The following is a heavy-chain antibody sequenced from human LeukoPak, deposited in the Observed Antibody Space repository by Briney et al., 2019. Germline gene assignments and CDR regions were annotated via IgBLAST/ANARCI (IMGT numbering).Heavy chain of an antibody. CDR1: GYSFRSYY. V-gene: IGHV1-46*01. CDR2: INPGGGYT. D-gene: IGHD6-6*01. Sequence: ASVKVSCKASGYSFRSYYINWVRQAPGQGLEWMGLINPGGGYTKYAQTFQGGVTMTRDTSTNTVYMHLSSLRSEDTAIYYCAREGSRSSLGGYGYWGQGTLVTVSS. J-gene: IGHJ4*02. CDR3: AREGSRSSLGGYGY.